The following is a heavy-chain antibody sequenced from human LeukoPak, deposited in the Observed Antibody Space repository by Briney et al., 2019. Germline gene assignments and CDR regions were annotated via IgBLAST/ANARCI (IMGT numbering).Heavy chain of an antibody. Sequence: GSLRLSCAASGFTFSDYYMSWIRQPPGKGLEWIGSINYSGSTYYNPSLKSRVTISVDTSKNQFSLKLSSVTAADTAVYYCARLGHASVIGYSSGWYKGWFDPWGQGTLVTVSS. CDR1: GFTFSDYY. J-gene: IGHJ5*02. V-gene: IGHV4-39*01. D-gene: IGHD6-19*01. CDR2: INYSGST. CDR3: ARLGHASVIGYSSGWYKGWFDP.